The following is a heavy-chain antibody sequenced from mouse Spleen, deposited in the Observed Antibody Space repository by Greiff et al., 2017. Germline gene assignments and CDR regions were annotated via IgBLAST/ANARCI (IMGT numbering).Heavy chain of an antibody. D-gene: IGHD2-1*01. CDR3: AKIYYGNLYWYFDV. J-gene: IGHJ1*01. CDR1: GYTFTSYG. Sequence: VQLVESGAELARPGASVKLSCKASGYTFTSYGISWVKQRTGQGLEWIGEIYPRSGNTYYNEKFKGKATLTADKSSSTAYMELRSLTSEDSAVYFCAKIYYGNLYWYFDVWGAGTTVTVSS. CDR2: IYPRSGNT. V-gene: IGHV1-81*01.